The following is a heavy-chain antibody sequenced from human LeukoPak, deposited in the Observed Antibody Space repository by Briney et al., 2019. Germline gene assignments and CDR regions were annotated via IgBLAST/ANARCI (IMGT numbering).Heavy chain of an antibody. CDR1: GYTFTSYA. V-gene: IGHV1-2*02. J-gene: IGHJ6*03. D-gene: IGHD4-11*01. Sequence: ASVKVSCKASGYTFTSYAMNWVRQAPGQGLEWMGWINPNSGGTNYAQKFQGRVTMTRDTSISTAYMDLSRLRSDDTAVYYCARTTTYHYYYMDVWGKGTTVTISS. CDR3: ARTTTYHYYYMDV. CDR2: INPNSGGT.